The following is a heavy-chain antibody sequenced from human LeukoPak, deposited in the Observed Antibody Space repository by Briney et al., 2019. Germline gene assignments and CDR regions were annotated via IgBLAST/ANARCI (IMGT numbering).Heavy chain of an antibody. V-gene: IGHV3-48*04. D-gene: IGHD3-10*02. J-gene: IGHJ3*02. CDR3: ARAFDMFDAFDI. CDR1: GFTFSSYS. Sequence: GGSLRLSCAASGFTFSSYSMNWVRQAPGKGLEWVPYISSSSSTIYYADSVKGRFTISRDNAKNSLYLQMNSLRAEDTAVYYCARAFDMFDAFDIWGQGTMVTVSS. CDR2: ISSSSSTI.